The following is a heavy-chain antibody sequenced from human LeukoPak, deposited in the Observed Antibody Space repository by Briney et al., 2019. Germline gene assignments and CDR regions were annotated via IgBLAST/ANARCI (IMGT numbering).Heavy chain of an antibody. CDR1: GYTFTSYG. J-gene: IGHJ3*02. Sequence: ASVKVSCKASGYTFTSYGISWVRQAPGQGLEWMGWISAYNGNTNYAQKLQGRVTMTTDTSTSTAYMELRSLRSDDTAVYYCARDPKQQLAPDDAFDIWGQGTTVTVSS. V-gene: IGHV1-18*01. CDR2: ISAYNGNT. CDR3: ARDPKQQLAPDDAFDI. D-gene: IGHD6-13*01.